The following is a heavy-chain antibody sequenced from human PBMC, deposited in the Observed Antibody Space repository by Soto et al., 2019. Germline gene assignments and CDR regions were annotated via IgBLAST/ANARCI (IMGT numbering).Heavy chain of an antibody. CDR2: ISYDGSNK. Sequence: LRLSCAASGFTFSSYAMHWVRQAPGKGLEWVAVISYDGSNKYYADSVKGRFTISRDNSKNTLYLQMNSLRAEDTAVYYCAREGGQLGRGYYYGMDVWGQGTTVTVSS. CDR3: AREGGQLGRGYYYGMDV. D-gene: IGHD6-6*01. V-gene: IGHV3-30-3*01. CDR1: GFTFSSYA. J-gene: IGHJ6*02.